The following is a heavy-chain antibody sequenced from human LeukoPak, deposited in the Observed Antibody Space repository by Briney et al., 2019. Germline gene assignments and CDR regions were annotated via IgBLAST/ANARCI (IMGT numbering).Heavy chain of an antibody. CDR3: ARGAPWDGSSYFDY. J-gene: IGHJ4*02. Sequence: PSASVKVSCKASGYTFTGYYMHWVRQAPGQGLEWMGWINPNSGGTNYAQKFQGRVTMTRDTSISTAYMELSRLRSDDTAVYYCARGAPWDGSSYFDYWGQGTPVTVSS. CDR1: GYTFTGYY. D-gene: IGHD5-24*01. CDR2: INPNSGGT. V-gene: IGHV1-2*02.